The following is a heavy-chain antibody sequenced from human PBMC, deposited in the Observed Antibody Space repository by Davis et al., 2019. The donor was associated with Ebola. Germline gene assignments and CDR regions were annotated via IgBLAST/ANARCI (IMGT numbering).Heavy chain of an antibody. CDR1: SASFGGYY. V-gene: IGHV4-34*01. CDR3: ARALSRPYYYGSGSYYNFAGGYWFDP. CDR2: ISHSGRT. D-gene: IGHD3-10*01. Sequence: MPGGSLRPSCPLYSASFGGYYWSWHRLPPRKRPEWVGEISHSGRTTYNPSVRRRVTIPVDTPKNQFALKLSSGTAAETAVYYCARALSRPYYYGSGSYYNFAGGYWFDPWGQGTLVTVSS. J-gene: IGHJ5*02.